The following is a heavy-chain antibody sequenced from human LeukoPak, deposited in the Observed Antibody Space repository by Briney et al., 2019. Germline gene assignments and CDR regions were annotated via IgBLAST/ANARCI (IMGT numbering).Heavy chain of an antibody. CDR2: INPSGGGT. Sequence: ASVTVSCKASGYTFTSYYMHWVRQAPGQGLEWMGIINPSGGGTSYAQKFQGRVTMTRDMSTSTVYMELSRLRSDDTAVYYCARDLTTVPRYYYYYYMDVWGKGTTVTVSS. J-gene: IGHJ6*03. V-gene: IGHV1-46*01. CDR1: GYTFTSYY. D-gene: IGHD4-11*01. CDR3: ARDLTTVPRYYYYYYMDV.